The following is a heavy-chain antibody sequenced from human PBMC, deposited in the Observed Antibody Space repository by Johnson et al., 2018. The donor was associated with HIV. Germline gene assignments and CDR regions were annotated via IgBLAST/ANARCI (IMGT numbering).Heavy chain of an antibody. D-gene: IGHD3-22*01. CDR1: GFTFSDYY. J-gene: IGHJ3*02. V-gene: IGHV3-11*01. CDR3: ARVRTGDSSGYHDAFDI. Sequence: QVQLVESGGGLVKPGGSLRLSCAASGFTFSDYYMSWIRQAPGKGLEWVSYISSSGNTIYYADSVKGRLTISRDNARNSMYLQMNSLRVEDTALYYCARVRTGDSSGYHDAFDIWGQGTMVIVSS. CDR2: ISSSGNTI.